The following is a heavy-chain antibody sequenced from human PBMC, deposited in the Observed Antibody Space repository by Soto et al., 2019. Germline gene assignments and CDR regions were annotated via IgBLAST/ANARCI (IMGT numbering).Heavy chain of an antibody. Sequence: PSETLSLTCAVSGYSISSGYYWGWIRQSPGKGLEWIGYVSHSGSTYYNPSLKSRVTTSIDTSKNQFSLTLSSVTAADTAVYFCARSSGSGPYAMDAWGQGHTVT. CDR2: VSHSGST. V-gene: IGHV4-38-2*01. CDR1: GYSISSGYY. CDR3: ARSSGSGPYAMDA. J-gene: IGHJ6*02. D-gene: IGHD3-10*01.